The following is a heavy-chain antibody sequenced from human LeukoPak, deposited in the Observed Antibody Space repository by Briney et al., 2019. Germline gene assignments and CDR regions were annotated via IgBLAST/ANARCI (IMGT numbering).Heavy chain of an antibody. CDR1: GYTFTGYY. Sequence: ASVKVSCKASGYTFTGYYMHWVRQAPGQGLEWMGWINPNSGGTNYAQKFQGRVTMTRDTSISTAYMELSRLRSDDTAVYYCARCPIFGAVVVKGMDVWGQGTTVTVSS. CDR3: ARCPIFGAVVVKGMDV. J-gene: IGHJ6*02. CDR2: INPNSGGT. V-gene: IGHV1-2*02. D-gene: IGHD3-3*01.